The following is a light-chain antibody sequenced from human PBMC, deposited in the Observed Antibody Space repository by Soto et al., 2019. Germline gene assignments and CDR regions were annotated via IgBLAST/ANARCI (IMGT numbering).Light chain of an antibody. CDR1: QTVYRN. Sequence: EIVMTQSPATLSVSPGERATLSCRASQTVYRNLAWYQQKPGQAPRLLIYGASSRATGIPDRFSGSGSGTDFTLTISRLEPEDFAVYYCQQYGSSPPGITFGQGTRLEIK. V-gene: IGKV3-20*01. J-gene: IGKJ5*01. CDR3: QQYGSSPPGIT. CDR2: GAS.